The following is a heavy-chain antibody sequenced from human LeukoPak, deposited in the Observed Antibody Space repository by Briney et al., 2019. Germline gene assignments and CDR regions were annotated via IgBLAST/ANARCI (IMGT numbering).Heavy chain of an antibody. V-gene: IGHV4-34*01. Sequence: PSETLSLTCAVCGGSFSGYYWSWIRQPPGKGLEWIGEINHSGSTNYNPSLKSRVTISVDTSKNQFSLKLSSVTAADTAVYYCAREGYSSSWYWFDPWGQGTLVTVSS. CDR1: GGSFSGYY. CDR3: AREGYSSSWYWFDP. CDR2: INHSGST. D-gene: IGHD6-13*01. J-gene: IGHJ5*02.